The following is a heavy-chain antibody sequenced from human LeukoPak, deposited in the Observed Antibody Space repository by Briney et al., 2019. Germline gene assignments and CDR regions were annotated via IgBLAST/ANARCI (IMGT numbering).Heavy chain of an antibody. D-gene: IGHD3-10*01. CDR1: GFTFSSYW. CDR3: ARVFSHYYGSGSCDY. V-gene: IGHV3-7*01. CDR2: IKQDGSEK. J-gene: IGHJ4*02. Sequence: GGSLRLSCAASGFTFSSYWMSWVRQAPGKGLEWVANIKQDGSEKYYVDSVKGRFTISRDNAKNSLYLQMNSLRAEDTAVYYCARVFSHYYGSGSCDYWGQGTLVTVSS.